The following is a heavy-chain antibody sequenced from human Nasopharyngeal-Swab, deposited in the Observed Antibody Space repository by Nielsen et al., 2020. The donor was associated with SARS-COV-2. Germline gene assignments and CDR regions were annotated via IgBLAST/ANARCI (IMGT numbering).Heavy chain of an antibody. CDR3: ATHYAVAGPDQLFDY. D-gene: IGHD6-19*01. Sequence: ASVKVSCKVSGYTLTELSMHWVRQAPGKGLEWMGGFDPEDGETIYAQKFQGRVTMTEDTSTDTAYMELSSLRSEDTAVYYCATHYAVAGPDQLFDYWGQGTLVTVSS. V-gene: IGHV1-24*01. CDR1: GYTLTELS. CDR2: FDPEDGET. J-gene: IGHJ4*02.